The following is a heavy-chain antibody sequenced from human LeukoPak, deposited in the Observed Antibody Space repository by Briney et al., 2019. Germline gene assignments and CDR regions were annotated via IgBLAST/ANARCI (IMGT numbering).Heavy chain of an antibody. V-gene: IGHV3-21*01. J-gene: IGHJ4*02. CDR1: GFTFSTYS. CDR3: ARRYCSGGSCYCDY. Sequence: GGSLRLSCAASGFTFSTYSMNWVRQAPGKGLEWVSSISGSSTYIYYADSVKGRFTISRDNAKNSLYLHMNSLRAEDTAVYYYARRYCSGGSCYCDYWGQGTLVTVSS. CDR2: ISGSSTYI. D-gene: IGHD2-15*01.